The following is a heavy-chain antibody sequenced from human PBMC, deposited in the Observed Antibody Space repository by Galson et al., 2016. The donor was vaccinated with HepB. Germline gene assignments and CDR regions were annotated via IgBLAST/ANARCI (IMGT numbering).Heavy chain of an antibody. J-gene: IGHJ6*02. V-gene: IGHV3-23*01. D-gene: IGHD3-10*01. CDR3: AKEGRLGDGLDV. CDR2: ISGSGGGA. CDR1: GFTFRSYG. Sequence: SLRLSCAASGFTFRSYGMNWVRQAPGKGLEWVSGISGSGGGAYYGDSVKGRFTISRDNSKNTPHLQINSLRAEDTAVYYCAKEGRLGDGLDVWGQGTTVTVSS.